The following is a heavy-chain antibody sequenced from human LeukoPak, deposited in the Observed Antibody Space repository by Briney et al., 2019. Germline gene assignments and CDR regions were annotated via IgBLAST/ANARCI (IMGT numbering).Heavy chain of an antibody. CDR3: AKRPAPYGSGSYPFDP. Sequence: GGSLRLSCAASGFTFSSYAMSWVRQAPGKGLEWVSAIRGSGGSTYYADSVKGRFTISRDNSKNTLYMQMNSLRAEDTAVYYCAKRPAPYGSGSYPFDPWGQGTLVTVSS. D-gene: IGHD3-10*01. CDR1: GFTFSSYA. CDR2: IRGSGGST. V-gene: IGHV3-23*01. J-gene: IGHJ5*02.